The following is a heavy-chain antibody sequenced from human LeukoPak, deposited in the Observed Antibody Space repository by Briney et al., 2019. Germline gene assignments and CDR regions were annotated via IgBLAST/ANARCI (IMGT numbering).Heavy chain of an antibody. V-gene: IGHV1-24*01. Sequence: APVKVSCKVSGYTLTELSMHWVRQAPGKGLEWMGGFDPEDGETIYAQKFQGRVTMTEDTSTDTAYMELSSLRSEDTAVYYCATGPLGLMVYAILDYWGQGTLVTVSS. CDR1: GYTLTELS. CDR2: FDPEDGET. D-gene: IGHD2-8*01. J-gene: IGHJ4*02. CDR3: ATGPLGLMVYAILDY.